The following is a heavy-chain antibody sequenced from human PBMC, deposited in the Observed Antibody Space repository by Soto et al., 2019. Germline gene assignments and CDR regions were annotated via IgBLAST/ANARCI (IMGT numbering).Heavy chain of an antibody. CDR1: GASISGLY. V-gene: IGHV4-4*07. CDR2: IYATGTT. J-gene: IGHJ5*02. D-gene: IGHD1-1*01. Sequence: SETLSLTCTVSGASISGLYWSWIRKSAGKGLEWIGRIYATGTTDYNPSLKSRVMMSVDTSKKQFPLKLRSVTAADTAVYYCVRDGKKTLRDWFDPWGQGISVTVS. CDR3: VRDGKKTLRDWFDP.